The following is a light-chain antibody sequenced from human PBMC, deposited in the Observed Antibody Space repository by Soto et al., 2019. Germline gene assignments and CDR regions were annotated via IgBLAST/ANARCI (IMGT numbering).Light chain of an antibody. Sequence: DIQMTQSPSTLSGSVGDRVTITCRASQTISRWLAWYQQKPGKAPKALIYDASTLRSGVPSRFSGGGSGTEFTLTISSLQPDDFATYYCQQYNTYSTFGQGTRLEIK. V-gene: IGKV1-5*01. CDR1: QTISRW. J-gene: IGKJ5*01. CDR2: DAS. CDR3: QQYNTYST.